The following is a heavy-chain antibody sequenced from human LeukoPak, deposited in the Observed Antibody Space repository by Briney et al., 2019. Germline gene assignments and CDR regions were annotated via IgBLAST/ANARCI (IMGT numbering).Heavy chain of an antibody. V-gene: IGHV3-30*03. CDR1: GFIFSNYG. Sequence: GGSLRLSCAVSGFIFSNYGMLWVRQAPGKGLEWVALISYDGSNPYYADSVQGRFTISRDNSKNTLYLQMNSLRAEDTAVYYCARDFYDFWSGSIRFDPWGQGTLVTVSS. CDR2: ISYDGSNP. J-gene: IGHJ5*02. D-gene: IGHD3-3*01. CDR3: ARDFYDFWSGSIRFDP.